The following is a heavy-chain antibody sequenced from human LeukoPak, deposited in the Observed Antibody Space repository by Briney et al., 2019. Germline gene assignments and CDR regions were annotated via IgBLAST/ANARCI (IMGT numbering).Heavy chain of an antibody. J-gene: IGHJ4*02. D-gene: IGHD3-10*01. Sequence: PGGSLRLSCAASGFTFSTYGMHWVRQAPGKGLEWVAFIRYDGSNKYYADSVKGRFTISRDNSKNTLYVQMNSLRAEDTAVYYCAKDGTYASGSYYNVLDYWGQGTLVTVSS. CDR3: AKDGTYASGSYYNVLDY. V-gene: IGHV3-30*02. CDR1: GFTFSTYG. CDR2: IRYDGSNK.